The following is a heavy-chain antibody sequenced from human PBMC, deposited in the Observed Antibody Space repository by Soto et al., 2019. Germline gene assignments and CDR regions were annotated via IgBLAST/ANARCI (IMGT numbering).Heavy chain of an antibody. Sequence: SVKVSCKASGGTFSSYAISWVRQAPGQGLEWMGGIIPIFGTANYAQKFQGRVTITADESTSTAYMELSSLRSEDTAVYYCASRSGGYCSSTSCRNYYYGMDVWGQGTTVTVSS. CDR2: IIPIFGTA. J-gene: IGHJ6*02. V-gene: IGHV1-69*13. D-gene: IGHD2-2*01. CDR1: GGTFSSYA. CDR3: ASRSGGYCSSTSCRNYYYGMDV.